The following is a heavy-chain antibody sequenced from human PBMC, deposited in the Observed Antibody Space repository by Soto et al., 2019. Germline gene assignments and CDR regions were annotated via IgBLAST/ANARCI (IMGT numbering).Heavy chain of an antibody. CDR2: ISYDGSNK. Sequence: GSLRLYCAASGFTFSSYCIHWVRQAPGKGLEWVAVISYDGSNKYYADSVKGRSTISRDNSKNTLYLQMNSLRAEDRAVYYCAKDEVAMIVLVPDYWGQGTLVTVSS. V-gene: IGHV3-30*18. J-gene: IGHJ4*02. CDR3: AKDEVAMIVLVPDY. D-gene: IGHD3-22*01. CDR1: GFTFSSYC.